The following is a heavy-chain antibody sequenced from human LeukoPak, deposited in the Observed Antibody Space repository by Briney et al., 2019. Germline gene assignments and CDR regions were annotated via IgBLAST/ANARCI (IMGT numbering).Heavy chain of an antibody. CDR3: AREGGYSGYDMWY. Sequence: ASVKVSCKASGYTFTSYAMHWVRQAPGQRLEWMGWINAGNGNTKYSQKFQGRVTITRDTSASTAYMELSSLRSEDTAVYYCAREGGYSGYDMWYWGQGTLVTVSS. D-gene: IGHD5-12*01. CDR1: GYTFTSYA. CDR2: INAGNGNT. J-gene: IGHJ4*02. V-gene: IGHV1-3*01.